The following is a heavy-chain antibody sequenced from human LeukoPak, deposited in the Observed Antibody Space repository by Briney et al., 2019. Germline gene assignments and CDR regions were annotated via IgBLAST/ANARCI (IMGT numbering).Heavy chain of an antibody. Sequence: PSETLSLTCAVYGGSFSGYYWSWIRQPPGKGLEWIGEINHSGSTNYNPSLKSRVTISADTSKNQFSLKLSSVTAADTAVYYCARVGAEVSYGMDVWGQGTTVTVSS. CDR2: INHSGST. CDR3: ARVGAEVSYGMDV. CDR1: GGSFSGYY. V-gene: IGHV4-34*01. D-gene: IGHD3-10*01. J-gene: IGHJ6*02.